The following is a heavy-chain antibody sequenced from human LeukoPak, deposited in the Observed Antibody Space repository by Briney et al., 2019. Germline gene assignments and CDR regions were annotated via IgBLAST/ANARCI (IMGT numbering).Heavy chain of an antibody. CDR2: ISYDGSNK. CDR3: AKDRGSSGWYSDY. CDR1: GFTFSSYG. V-gene: IGHV3-30*18. Sequence: GTSLRLSCAASGFTFSSYGMHWVRQAPGKGLEWVAVISYDGSNKYYADSVKGRFTISRDNSKNTLYLQMNSLRAEDTAVYYCAKDRGSSGWYSDYWGQGTLVTVSS. D-gene: IGHD6-19*01. J-gene: IGHJ4*02.